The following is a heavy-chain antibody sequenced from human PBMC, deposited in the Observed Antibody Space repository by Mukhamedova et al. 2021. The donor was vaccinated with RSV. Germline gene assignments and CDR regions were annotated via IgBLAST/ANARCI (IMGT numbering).Heavy chain of an antibody. V-gene: IGHV3-30*03. J-gene: IGHJ6*03. CDR1: SSYG. CDR2: ISYDGSNK. Sequence: SSYGMHWVRQAPGKGLEWVAVISYDGSNKYYADSVKGRFTISRDNSKNTLYLQMNSLRAEDTAVYYCPSRGVPAGRDSYMDVWG. CDR3: PSRGVPAGRDSYMDV. D-gene: IGHD2-2*01.